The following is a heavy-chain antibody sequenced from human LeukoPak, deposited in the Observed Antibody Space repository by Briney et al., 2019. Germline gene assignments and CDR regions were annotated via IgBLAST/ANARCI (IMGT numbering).Heavy chain of an antibody. CDR2: INPSGGST. CDR3: ARGTIFGVDYYYMDV. CDR1: GGTFSSYA. Sequence: ASVKVSCKASGGTFSSYAISWVRQAPGQGLEWMGIINPSGGSTNYAQKFQGRVTMTRDTSTSTVYMELSSLRSEDTAVYYCARGTIFGVDYYYMDVWGKGTTVTVSS. D-gene: IGHD3-3*01. J-gene: IGHJ6*03. V-gene: IGHV1-46*01.